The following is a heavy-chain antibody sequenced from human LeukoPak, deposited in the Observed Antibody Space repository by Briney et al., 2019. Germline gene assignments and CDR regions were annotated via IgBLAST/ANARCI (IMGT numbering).Heavy chain of an antibody. CDR3: ARNGLWFGELVYYYYYMDV. D-gene: IGHD3-10*01. CDR1: GFTFSDYY. V-gene: IGHV3-11*04. Sequence: PGGSLRLSCAASGFTFSDYYMSWIRQAPGKGLEWVSYISSSGSTIYYADSVKGRFTISRDNAKNSLYLQMNSLRAEDTAVYYCARNGLWFGELVYYYYYMDVWAKGPRSPSP. CDR2: ISSSGSTI. J-gene: IGHJ6*03.